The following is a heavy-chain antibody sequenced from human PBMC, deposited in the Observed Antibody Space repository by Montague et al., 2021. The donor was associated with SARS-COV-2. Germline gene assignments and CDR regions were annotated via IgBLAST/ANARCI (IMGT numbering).Heavy chain of an antibody. CDR3: AKDIDGHSSTFDY. J-gene: IGHJ4*02. V-gene: IGHV3-9*01. CDR1: GFTFDDYA. D-gene: IGHD6-13*01. CDR2: ISWNSGSI. Sequence: SLRPSCAASGFTFDDYAMHWVRQAPGKGLEWVSGISWNSGSIGYADSVKGRFTISRDNAKNSLYLQMNSLRAEDTALYYCAKDIDGHSSTFDYWGQGTLVTVSS.